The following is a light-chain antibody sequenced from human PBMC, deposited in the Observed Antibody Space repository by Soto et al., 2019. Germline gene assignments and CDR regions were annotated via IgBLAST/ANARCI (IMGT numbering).Light chain of an antibody. CDR1: SGHSSYA. CDR2: LSSDGSH. J-gene: IGLJ2*01. V-gene: IGLV4-69*01. Sequence: QLVLTQSPSGSASLGAWVKLNCTLSSGHSSYAIAWHQQQPEKGPRYLMKLSSDGSHSKGDGIPDRFSGSSSGAERYLTISSLQSEDEADYYCQTWDTGARVVFGGGTKVTVL. CDR3: QTWDTGARVV.